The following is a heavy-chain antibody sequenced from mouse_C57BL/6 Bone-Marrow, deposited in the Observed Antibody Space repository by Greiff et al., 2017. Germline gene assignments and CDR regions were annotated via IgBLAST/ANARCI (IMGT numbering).Heavy chain of an antibody. J-gene: IGHJ2*01. CDR1: GFTFSSYA. CDR2: ISDGGSYT. D-gene: IGHD5-1*01. Sequence: EVQLVESGGGLVKPGGSLKLSCAASGFTFSSYAMSWVRQTPEKRLEWVATISDGGSYTYSPDNVKGRFTISRDNAKNNLYLQMSHLKSEDTAMYYCARESNYVDYWGQGTTLTVSS. V-gene: IGHV5-4*01. CDR3: ARESNYVDY.